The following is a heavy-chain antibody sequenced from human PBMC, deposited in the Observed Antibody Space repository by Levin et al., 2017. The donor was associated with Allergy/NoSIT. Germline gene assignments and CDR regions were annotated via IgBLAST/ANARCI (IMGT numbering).Heavy chain of an antibody. D-gene: IGHD3-22*01. CDR2: FRDTRYT. J-gene: IGHJ3*02. V-gene: IGHV3-23*01. Sequence: GGSLRLSCAASGFTFSNYAMSWVRQAPGKGLEWVAGFRDTRYTNYADSVNGRFTISIDNSRNMFYLQMNSLRAADTAVYYCARFARPAGGYDSSESVDIWGQGTMVTVSS. CDR1: GFTFSNYA. CDR3: ARFARPAGGYDSSESVDI.